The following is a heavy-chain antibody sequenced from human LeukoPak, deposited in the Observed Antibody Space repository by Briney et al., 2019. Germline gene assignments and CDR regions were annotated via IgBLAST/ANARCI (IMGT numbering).Heavy chain of an antibody. CDR1: GFTFSSYE. CDR3: ARQLDRAAAGTLGY. J-gene: IGHJ4*02. CDR2: ISSSGSTI. V-gene: IGHV3-48*03. D-gene: IGHD6-13*01. Sequence: GGSLRLSCAASGFTFSSYEMNWVRQAPGKGLEWVSYISSSGSTIYYADSVKGRFTISRDNAMNSLYLQMNSLRAEDTAVYYCARQLDRAAAGTLGYWGQGTLVTVS.